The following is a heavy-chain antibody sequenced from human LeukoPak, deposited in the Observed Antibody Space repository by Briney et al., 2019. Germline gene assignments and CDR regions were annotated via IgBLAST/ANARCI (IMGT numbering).Heavy chain of an antibody. CDR1: GYTFTSYG. CDR2: ISAYNGNT. CDR3: ARLRGFGEFLNWFDP. J-gene: IGHJ5*02. D-gene: IGHD3-10*01. V-gene: IGHV1-18*01. Sequence: ASVKVSCKASGYTFTSYGISWVRQAPGQGLEWTGWISAYNGNTNYAQKLQGRVTMTTDTSTSTAYMELRSLRSDDTAVYYCARLRGFGEFLNWFDPWGQGTLVTVSS.